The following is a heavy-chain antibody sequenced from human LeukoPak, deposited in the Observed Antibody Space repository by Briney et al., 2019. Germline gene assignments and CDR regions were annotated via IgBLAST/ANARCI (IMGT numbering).Heavy chain of an antibody. CDR2: IKNDGSGI. CDR1: GFSYSNTW. CDR3: ARERGVSHPFDY. D-gene: IGHD2-8*01. V-gene: IGHV3-74*01. Sequence: GGSLRLSCAASGFSYSNTWMHWVRQAPGKGLLWVARIKNDGSGIIYADSVKGRFTISRDNARNTLYLQMDSLRAEDTAVYYCARERGVSHPFDYWGQGTLVTVSS. J-gene: IGHJ4*02.